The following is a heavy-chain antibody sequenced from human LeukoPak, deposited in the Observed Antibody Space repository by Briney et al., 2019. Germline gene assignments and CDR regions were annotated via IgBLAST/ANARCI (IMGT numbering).Heavy chain of an antibody. CDR1: GFTFSSYW. Sequence: GGSLRLSCAASGFTFSSYWMSWVRQAPGKGLEWVANIKQDGSEKYYVDSVKGRFTISRDNAKNSLYLQMNSLRAEDTAVYYCAGDEYSYGYNTVYYYGMDVWGQGATVTVSS. V-gene: IGHV3-7*01. CDR3: AGDEYSYGYNTVYYYGMDV. J-gene: IGHJ6*02. D-gene: IGHD5-18*01. CDR2: IKQDGSEK.